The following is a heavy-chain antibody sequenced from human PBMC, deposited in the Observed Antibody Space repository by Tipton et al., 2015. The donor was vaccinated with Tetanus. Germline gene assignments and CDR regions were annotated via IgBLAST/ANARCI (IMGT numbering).Heavy chain of an antibody. V-gene: IGHV4-31*03. CDR3: ARDRHPYRISGAFRGNDALDI. Sequence: TLSLTCTVAGDSISSGGYYWNWVRQNPGKGLEWLGYIFSGGTTFYSPSLNGRVSMSLDTSKNLFALRLASVTAADKAVYYCARDRHPYRISGAFRGNDALDIWGPGALVTVSS. D-gene: IGHD1-26*01. J-gene: IGHJ3*02. CDR1: GDSISSGGYY. CDR2: IFSGGTT.